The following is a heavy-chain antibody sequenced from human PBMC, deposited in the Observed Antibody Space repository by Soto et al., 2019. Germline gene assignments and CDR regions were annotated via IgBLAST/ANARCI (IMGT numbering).Heavy chain of an antibody. J-gene: IGHJ6*02. CDR2: IRNKANSYAT. CDR3: AWFAKASDGMDV. D-gene: IGHD3-10*01. CDR1: GFTFSDSS. V-gene: IGHV3-73*01. Sequence: GVSLRLSCAASGFTFSDSSIHWVRQASGKGLEWVGRIRNKANSYATAYAASLKGRFTISRDDSKNMAYLQINSLKAEDTAVYYCAWFAKASDGMDVWGRGTTVTVSS.